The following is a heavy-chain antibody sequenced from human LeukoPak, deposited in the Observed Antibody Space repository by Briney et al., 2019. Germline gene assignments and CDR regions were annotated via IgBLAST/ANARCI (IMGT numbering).Heavy chain of an antibody. D-gene: IGHD3-22*01. J-gene: IGHJ3*02. V-gene: IGHV1-18*01. CDR2: ISPYNDNT. CDR1: GYTFTHYG. Sequence: ASVKVSCKASGYTFTHYGITWVRQAPGQGLEWMGWISPYNDNTNYARKLQGRVTLTTDTATSTAYMELRSLRSDDTAVYYCAREASTYYYDSSGYYPDAFDIWGQGTMVTVSS. CDR3: AREASTYYYDSSGYYPDAFDI.